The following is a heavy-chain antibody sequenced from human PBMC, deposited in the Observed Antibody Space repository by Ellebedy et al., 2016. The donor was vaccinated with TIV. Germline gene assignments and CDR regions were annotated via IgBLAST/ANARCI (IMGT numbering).Heavy chain of an antibody. CDR2: FYWDDEQ. V-gene: IGHV2-5*02. CDR3: AHKLSRSYSFDF. D-gene: IGHD3-16*02. Sequence: SGPTLVKPTQTLTLTCTFSGFSLSTRDVGVAWIRQPPGKALEWLALFYWDDEQRYSPSLKTKLIITKDASKNQEVLTMTDMDPVDTGTYYCAHKLSRSYSFDFWGQGILVTVSS. J-gene: IGHJ4*02. CDR1: GFSLSTRDVG.